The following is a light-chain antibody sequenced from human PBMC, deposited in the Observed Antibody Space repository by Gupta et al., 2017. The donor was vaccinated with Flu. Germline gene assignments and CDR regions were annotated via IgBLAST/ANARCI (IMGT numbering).Light chain of an antibody. J-gene: IGKJ2*01. CDR1: QRINTY. Sequence: DIQMTQSPSSLSASVGDRITITCRASQRINTYLNWYQQRPGEFPKLLIYGATSLQSGVPSRFSGSGSGTKFILTISSLQAGDFATYYCQQTHSTPPTFGQGTKLDIK. CDR2: GAT. V-gene: IGKV1-39*01. CDR3: QQTHSTPPT.